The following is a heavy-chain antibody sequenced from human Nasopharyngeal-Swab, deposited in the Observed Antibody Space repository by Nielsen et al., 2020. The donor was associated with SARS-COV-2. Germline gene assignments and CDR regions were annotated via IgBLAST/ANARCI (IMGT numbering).Heavy chain of an antibody. CDR1: GYTFTSYA. V-gene: IGHV7-4-1*02. D-gene: IGHD3-10*01. Sequence: ASVKVSCKASGYTFTSYAMNWVRQAPGQGLEWMGWINTNTGNPTYARGFTGRFVFSLDTSVSTAYLQISSLKVEDTAVYYCARAAELHLPLYMDVWGKGTTVTVSS. CDR2: INTNTGNP. J-gene: IGHJ6*03. CDR3: ARAAELHLPLYMDV.